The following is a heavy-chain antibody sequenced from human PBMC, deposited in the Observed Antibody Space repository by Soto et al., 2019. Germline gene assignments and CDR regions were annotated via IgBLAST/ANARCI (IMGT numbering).Heavy chain of an antibody. CDR3: ASGTWGPQS. CDR2: MNQDGSEK. CDR1: GFIFRNYW. Sequence: EVQLVESGGGLVQPGGSLRLSCAASGFIFRNYWMTWVRQAPGKGLEWVANMNQDGSEKYYLDSVKGRFDISRDNAKNFVYLQMNSLSAEDTAVYYCASGTWGPQSWGQGILVTVSS. V-gene: IGHV3-7*01. J-gene: IGHJ5*02. D-gene: IGHD3-16*01.